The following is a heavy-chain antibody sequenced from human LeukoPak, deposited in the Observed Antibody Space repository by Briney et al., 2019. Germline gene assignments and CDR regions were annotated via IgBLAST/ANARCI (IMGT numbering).Heavy chain of an antibody. Sequence: PSETLSLTCAVYGGSFSGYYWSWIRQPPGKGLEWIGEINHSGSTNYNPSLKSRVTISVDTSKNQFSLKLSSVTAADTAVYYCARRGRSGSHYSSFDYWGQGTLVTVSS. CDR1: GGSFSGYY. V-gene: IGHV4-34*01. CDR2: INHSGST. J-gene: IGHJ4*02. D-gene: IGHD1-26*01. CDR3: ARRGRSGSHYSSFDY.